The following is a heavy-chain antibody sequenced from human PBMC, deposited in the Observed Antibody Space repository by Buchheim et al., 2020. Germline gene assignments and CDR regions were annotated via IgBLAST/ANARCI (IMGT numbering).Heavy chain of an antibody. D-gene: IGHD3-10*01. J-gene: IGHJ4*02. Sequence: EVQLVESGGGLVQPGGSLRLSCAASGFTFSSYWMSWVRQAPGKGLEWVANIKQDGSEKYYVDSVKGRFTISRDNAKNTLYLQMNSLRAGDTAVYYCARGLDNEARGVGGDYWGQGTL. V-gene: IGHV3-7*03. CDR3: ARGLDNEARGVGGDY. CDR1: GFTFSSYW. CDR2: IKQDGSEK.